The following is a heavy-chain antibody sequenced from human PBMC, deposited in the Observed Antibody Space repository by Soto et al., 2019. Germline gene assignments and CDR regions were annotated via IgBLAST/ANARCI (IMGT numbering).Heavy chain of an antibody. J-gene: IGHJ6*02. CDR1: GYSFTSYW. V-gene: IGHV5-10-1*01. D-gene: IGHD2-2*01. CDR2: IDPSDSYT. CDR3: ARDFLEYCSSTSCQYYYYYGMDV. Sequence: LKISCKGSGYSFTSYWISWVRQMPGKGLEWMGRIDPSDSYTNYSPSFQGHVTISADKSISTAYLQWSSLKASDTAMYYCARDFLEYCSSTSCQYYYYYGMDVWGQGTTVTVSS.